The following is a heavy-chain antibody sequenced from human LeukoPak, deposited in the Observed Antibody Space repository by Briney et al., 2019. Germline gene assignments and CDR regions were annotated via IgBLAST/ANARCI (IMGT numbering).Heavy chain of an antibody. D-gene: IGHD6-6*01. CDR2: IWYDGSNK. CDR3: ARDHSSSSYYFDY. Sequence: GGSLRLSCAASGFTFSSYGMHWVRQAPGKGLEWVAVIWYDGSNKYYADSVKGRFTISRDNSKNTLYLQMNSLRAEDTAVYYCARDHSSSSYYFDYWGQGTLVTASS. CDR1: GFTFSSYG. J-gene: IGHJ4*02. V-gene: IGHV3-33*01.